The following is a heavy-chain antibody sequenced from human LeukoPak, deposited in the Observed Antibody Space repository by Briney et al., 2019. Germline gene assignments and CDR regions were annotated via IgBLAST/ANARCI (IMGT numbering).Heavy chain of an antibody. J-gene: IGHJ3*01. CDR3: VRDDGIGLDAFDV. CDR2: TYYRSKWYN. CDR1: GDSVSSNSAA. D-gene: IGHD1-14*01. Sequence: SQTLSLTCAVSGDSVSSNSAAWDWIRQSPSRGLEWLGRTYYRSKWYNDYAVSVKSRITINPDTSKNQFSLQLNSVTPEDTAVYYCVRDDGIGLDAFDVWSPGTMVTVSS. V-gene: IGHV6-1*01.